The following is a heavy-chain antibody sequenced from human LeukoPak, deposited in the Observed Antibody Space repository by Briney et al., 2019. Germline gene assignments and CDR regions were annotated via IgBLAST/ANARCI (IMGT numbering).Heavy chain of an antibody. CDR1: GFTFSSYW. CDR3: ARDKEYRIMITFGGVIAFDY. CDR2: IKQDGSEK. J-gene: IGHJ4*02. Sequence: GGSLRLSCAASGFTFSSYWMSWVRQAPGKGLEWVANIKQDGSEKYYVDSVKGRFTISRDNAKNSLCLQMNSLRAEDTAVYYCARDKEYRIMITFGGVIAFDYWGQGTLVTVSS. D-gene: IGHD3-16*01. V-gene: IGHV3-7*01.